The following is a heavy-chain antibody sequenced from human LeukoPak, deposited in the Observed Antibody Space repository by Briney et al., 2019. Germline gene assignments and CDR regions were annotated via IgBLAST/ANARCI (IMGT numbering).Heavy chain of an antibody. D-gene: IGHD2-8*01. CDR3: ASGVQTAWYFDL. CDR2: IYYSGSN. V-gene: IGHV4-59*01. CDR1: GGSINSYD. J-gene: IGHJ2*01. Sequence: PSETLSLTCTVPGGSINSYDRSWIRQPPGKGLEWIGYIYYSGSNNYNPSLKSRVTISVDTSKNQFSLKLSSVTAADTAVYYCASGVQTAWYFDLWGRGTLATVSS.